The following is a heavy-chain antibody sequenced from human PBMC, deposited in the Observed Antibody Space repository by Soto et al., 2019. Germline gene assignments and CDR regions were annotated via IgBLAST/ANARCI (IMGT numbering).Heavy chain of an antibody. CDR2: VWFDGNNK. CDR3: ARGPARGDVFDI. D-gene: IGHD3-10*01. J-gene: IGHJ3*02. Sequence: GGSLRLSCAASGFTFSSYVMYWVRQAPGKGLEWVAAVWFDGNNKYYADSVKGRFTISRDNSKNTLYLQMNSLRAEDTAVYYCARGPARGDVFDIWGQGTMVTVSS. V-gene: IGHV3-33*01. CDR1: GFTFSSYV.